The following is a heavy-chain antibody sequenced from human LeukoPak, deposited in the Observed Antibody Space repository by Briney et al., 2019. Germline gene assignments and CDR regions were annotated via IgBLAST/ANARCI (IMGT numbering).Heavy chain of an antibody. CDR3: ARPAHTYYYDSSDYYHGWFDP. J-gene: IGHJ5*02. CDR2: LNYRGST. D-gene: IGHD3-22*01. V-gene: IGHV4-39*01. CDR1: GGSISSSSYY. Sequence: PSETLSLTCTVSGGSISSSSYYWGWFRQPPGKGLEWIGSLNYRGSTYYNPSLKSRVTISVDTSKNQFSLKLSSVTAADTAVYYCARPAHTYYYDSSDYYHGWFDPWGQGTLVTVSS.